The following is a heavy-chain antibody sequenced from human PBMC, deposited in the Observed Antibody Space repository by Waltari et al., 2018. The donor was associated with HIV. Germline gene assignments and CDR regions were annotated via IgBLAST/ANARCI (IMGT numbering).Heavy chain of an antibody. CDR1: GGSFSSYY. V-gene: IGHV4-59*08. CDR2: IYYSGST. D-gene: IGHD2-2*02. Sequence: QVQLQESGPGLVKPSETLSLTCTVSGGSFSSYYWSWIRQPPGKGLEWIGYIYYSGSTNYNPSLKSRVTISVDTSKNQFSLKLTSVTAADTAVYYCARHPCSSTTCYKFDPWGQGTLVTVSS. CDR3: ARHPCSSTTCYKFDP. J-gene: IGHJ5*02.